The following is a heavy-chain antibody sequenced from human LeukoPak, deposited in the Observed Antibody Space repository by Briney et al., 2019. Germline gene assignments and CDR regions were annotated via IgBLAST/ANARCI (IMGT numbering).Heavy chain of an antibody. CDR2: ISSTGAYI. CDR1: GFIFSSDS. V-gene: IGHV3-21*01. Sequence: GGSLRLSCATSGFIFSSDSMIWVRQAPGKGLEWVSSISSTGAYIYYADSVKGRFTISRDNSKNTLYLQMNSLRAEDTAVYYCAKGRVGATTPLGYWGQGTLVTVSS. J-gene: IGHJ4*02. CDR3: AKGRVGATTPLGY. D-gene: IGHD1-26*01.